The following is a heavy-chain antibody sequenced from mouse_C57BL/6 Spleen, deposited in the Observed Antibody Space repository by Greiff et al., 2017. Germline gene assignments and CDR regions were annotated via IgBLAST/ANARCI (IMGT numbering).Heavy chain of an antibody. D-gene: IGHD2-4*01. Sequence: EVQLVESGGGLVQSGRSLRLSCATSGFTFSDFYMEWVRQAPGKGLEWIAASRNKANDYTTEYSASVKGRFIVSRDTSQSILYLQMNALRAEDTAIYYCARDADDYDLYYFDYWGQGTTLTVSS. CDR3: ARDADDYDLYYFDY. CDR1: GFTFSDFY. CDR2: SRNKANDYTT. J-gene: IGHJ2*01. V-gene: IGHV7-1*01.